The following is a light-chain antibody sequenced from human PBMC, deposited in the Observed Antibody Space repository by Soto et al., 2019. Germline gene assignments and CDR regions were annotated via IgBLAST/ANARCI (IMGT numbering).Light chain of an antibody. Sequence: QSALTQPRSVSGSPGQSVTISCTGTSSDVGGYNYVSWYQEHPGKAPKLMIYDVTKRPSGVPDRFSGSKSGNTASLTISGLQAEDEADYYCCSHAGSYTWVFGGGTKLPVL. CDR3: CSHAGSYTWV. V-gene: IGLV2-11*01. CDR2: DVT. J-gene: IGLJ3*02. CDR1: SSDVGGYNY.